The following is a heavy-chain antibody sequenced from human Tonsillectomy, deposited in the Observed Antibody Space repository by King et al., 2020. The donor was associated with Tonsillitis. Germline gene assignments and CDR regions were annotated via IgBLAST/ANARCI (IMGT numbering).Heavy chain of an antibody. V-gene: IGHV4-34*01. J-gene: IGHJ3*02. CDR2: INHSGST. CDR3: ARGRGYYGSGPQRAVNRATINDAFDI. D-gene: IGHD3-10*01. CDR1: GGSFSGYY. Sequence: VQLQQWGAGLLKPSETLSLTCAVYGGSFSGYYWSWIRQPPGKGLEWIGEINHSGSTNYNPSLKSRVTISVDTSKNQFSLKLSSVTAADTAVYYCARGRGYYGSGPQRAVNRATINDAFDIWGQGTMVTVSS.